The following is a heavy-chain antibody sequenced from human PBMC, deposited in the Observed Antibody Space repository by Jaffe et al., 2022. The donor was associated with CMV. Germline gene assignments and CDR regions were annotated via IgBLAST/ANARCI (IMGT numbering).Heavy chain of an antibody. CDR2: INPSGGST. D-gene: IGHD3-22*01. CDR1: GYTFTSYY. V-gene: IGHV1-46*01. Sequence: QVQLVQSGAEVKKPGASVKVSCKASGYTFTSYYMHWVRQAPGQGLEWMGIINPSGGSTSYAQKFQGRVTMTRDTSTSTVYMELSSLRSEDTAVYYCARDIISTRMATTLVFDYWGQGTLVTVSS. J-gene: IGHJ4*02. CDR3: ARDIISTRMATTLVFDY.